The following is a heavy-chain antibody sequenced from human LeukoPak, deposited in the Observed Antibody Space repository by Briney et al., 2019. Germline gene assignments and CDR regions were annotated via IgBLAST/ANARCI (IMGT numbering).Heavy chain of an antibody. Sequence: PGGSLRLSCAASGFTFSSYSMNWVRQAPGKGLEWVSSISSSSSYIYYADSVKGRFTISRDNAKNSLYLQMNSLRAEDTAVYYCARGYCGGDCCRLTGDWFDPWGQGTLVTVSS. CDR2: ISSSSSYI. J-gene: IGHJ5*02. D-gene: IGHD2-21*02. CDR1: GFTFSSYS. CDR3: ARGYCGGDCCRLTGDWFDP. V-gene: IGHV3-21*01.